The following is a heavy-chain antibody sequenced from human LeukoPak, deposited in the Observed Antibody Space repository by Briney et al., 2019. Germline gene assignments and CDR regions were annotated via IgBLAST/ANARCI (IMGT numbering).Heavy chain of an antibody. CDR1: GFTVSSNY. CDR2: IYSGGGT. D-gene: IGHD2-2*01. J-gene: IGHJ4*02. CDR3: ARAYCSSISCPSDY. Sequence: GGSLRLSCAASGFTVSSNYMSWVRQAPGKGLEWVSVIYSGGGTSYADSVKGRFTISRDNSKNTLFLQMNSLRADDTAVYYCARAYCSSISCPSDYWGQGTLVTVSS. V-gene: IGHV3-53*01.